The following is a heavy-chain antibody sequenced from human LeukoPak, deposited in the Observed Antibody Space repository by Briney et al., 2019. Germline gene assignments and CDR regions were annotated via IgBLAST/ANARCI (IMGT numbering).Heavy chain of an antibody. Sequence: GGSLRLSCAASGFTFSSYSMNWVRQAPGKGLEWVSSISSSSSYIYYADSVKGRFTISRDNSKNTLYLQMNSLRAEDTAVYYCAKDAGYSYGYEYYFDYWGQGTLVTVSS. D-gene: IGHD5-18*01. J-gene: IGHJ4*02. CDR1: GFTFSSYS. CDR2: ISSSSSYI. CDR3: AKDAGYSYGYEYYFDY. V-gene: IGHV3-21*01.